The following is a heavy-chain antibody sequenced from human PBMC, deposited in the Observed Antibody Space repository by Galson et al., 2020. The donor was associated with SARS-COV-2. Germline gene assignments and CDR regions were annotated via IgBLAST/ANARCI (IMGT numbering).Heavy chain of an antibody. CDR3: ASLPPSGYAAAVPYYYYYYGMDV. CDR2: IYYSGST. J-gene: IGHJ6*02. V-gene: IGHV4-39*07. D-gene: IGHD6-13*01. Sequence: ASETLSLTCTVSGGSISSSSYYWGWIRQPPGKGLEWIGSIYYSGSTYYNPSLKSRVTISVDTSKNQFSLKLSSVTAADTAVYYCASLPPSGYAAAVPYYYYYYGMDVWGQGTTVTVSS. CDR1: GGSISSSSYY.